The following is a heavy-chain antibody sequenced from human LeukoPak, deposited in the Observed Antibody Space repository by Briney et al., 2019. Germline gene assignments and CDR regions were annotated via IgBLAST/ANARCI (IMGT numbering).Heavy chain of an antibody. V-gene: IGHV4-59*01. CDR1: GGSISSYY. J-gene: IGHJ4*02. D-gene: IGHD3-10*01. CDR2: IYYSGST. CDR3: ARDQGYYGSGSYPGVFDY. Sequence: SETLSLTCTVSGGSISSYYWIWIRQPRGKGLDPSGHIYYSGSTNYNPSLKSRVTISVDTSKNQFSLKLSSVTAADTAVYYCARDQGYYGSGSYPGVFDYWGQGTLVTVSS.